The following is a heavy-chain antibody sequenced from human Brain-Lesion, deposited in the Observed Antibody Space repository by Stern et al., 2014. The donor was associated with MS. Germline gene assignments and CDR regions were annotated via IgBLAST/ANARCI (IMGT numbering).Heavy chain of an antibody. CDR2: FGPEDGET. D-gene: IGHD1-26*01. CDR3: ATLSPGAGGNYYRHFDY. Sequence: QVQLLQPGAEVKKPGASVKVSCKVSGYTLTELSMHWVRQAPRKGLEWMGGFGPEDGETIYAQKFQGRVTMTEDTSTDTAYMELSSLRSEDTAVYYCATLSPGAGGNYYRHFDYWGQGTLVTVSS. J-gene: IGHJ4*02. CDR1: GYTLTELS. V-gene: IGHV1-24*01.